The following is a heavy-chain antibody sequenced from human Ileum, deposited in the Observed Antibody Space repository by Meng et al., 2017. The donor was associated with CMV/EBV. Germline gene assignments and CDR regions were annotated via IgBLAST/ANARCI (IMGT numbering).Heavy chain of an antibody. CDR3: AREGTKLLGLKRWFDP. V-gene: IGHV4-34*01. J-gene: IGHJ5*02. D-gene: IGHD2-15*01. CDR1: VCAVSGSY. Sequence: PLPTCVAGRWKTSETLFCTRACYVCAVSGSYWGWIRQHPAKELEWIGEINHSGSTNYNTYLKSLVTISVDTSNTQFSRKLSSVTAADTAVYYCAREGTKLLGLKRWFDPWGQGTLVTVSS. CDR2: INHSGST.